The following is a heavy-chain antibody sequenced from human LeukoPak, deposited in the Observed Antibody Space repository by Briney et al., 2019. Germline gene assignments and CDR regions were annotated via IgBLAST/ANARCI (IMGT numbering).Heavy chain of an antibody. CDR2: IYYSGGT. CDR3: ARLGRNYYYDSSGYFLPPDY. CDR1: GRSISSSSYY. D-gene: IGHD3-22*01. V-gene: IGHV4-39*01. Sequence: SETLSLTCTVSGRSISSSSYYWGWIRQPPGKGLVWIGSIYYSGGTYYNPSLMSRVTISVDTSKNQFSLKLSSVTAADTAVYYCARLGRNYYYDSSGYFLPPDYCGQGTLVTVSS. J-gene: IGHJ4*02.